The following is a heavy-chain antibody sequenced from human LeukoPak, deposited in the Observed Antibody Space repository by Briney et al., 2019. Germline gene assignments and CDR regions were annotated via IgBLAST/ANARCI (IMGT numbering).Heavy chain of an antibody. V-gene: IGHV1-24*01. CDR3: ATRYGDYAWDFDY. CDR1: GYTLTELS. Sequence: ASVKVSCKVSGYTLTELSMHWVRQAPGKGLEGLGAFDPEDGETIYAQKFQGRVTMTEDTSTDTAYMELSSLRSEDTAVYSCATRYGDYAWDFDYWGQGTLVTVSS. D-gene: IGHD4-17*01. CDR2: FDPEDGET. J-gene: IGHJ4*02.